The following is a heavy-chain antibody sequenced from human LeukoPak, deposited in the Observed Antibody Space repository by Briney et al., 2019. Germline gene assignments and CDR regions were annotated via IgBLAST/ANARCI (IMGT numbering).Heavy chain of an antibody. Sequence: ASVKVSCKASGGTFSSYAISWVRQAPGQGLEWMGRIIPILGIANYAQKFQGRVTITADNSTSTAYMELSSQRAEDTAVYYCAKDDYGDYVRDYYYYGMDVWGQGTTITVSS. CDR3: AKDDYGDYVRDYYYYGMDV. J-gene: IGHJ6*02. V-gene: IGHV1-69*04. CDR1: GGTFSSYA. CDR2: IIPILGIA. D-gene: IGHD4-17*01.